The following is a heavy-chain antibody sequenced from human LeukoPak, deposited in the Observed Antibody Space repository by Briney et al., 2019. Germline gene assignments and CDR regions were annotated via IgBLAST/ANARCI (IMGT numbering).Heavy chain of an antibody. D-gene: IGHD2-15*01. CDR3: ARDPTPRYCSGGSCYTHYGMDV. CDR1: GFTFRTYW. V-gene: IGHV3-7*01. Sequence: PGGSLRLSCAASGFTFRTYWLSWVRQAPGKGLEWVANIHEDGYDKYYVDSVKGRFTISRDNAKNSVYLQMNSLRAEDTAVYYCARDPTPRYCSGGSCYTHYGMDVWGQGTTVTVSS. CDR2: IHEDGYDK. J-gene: IGHJ6*02.